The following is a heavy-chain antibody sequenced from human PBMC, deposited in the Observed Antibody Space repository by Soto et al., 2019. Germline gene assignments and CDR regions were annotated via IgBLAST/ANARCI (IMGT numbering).Heavy chain of an antibody. V-gene: IGHV1-69*13. J-gene: IGHJ4*02. CDR3: ARDPAFGPYSGSYFDY. Sequence: SVKVSCKASGGTFSSYAISGVRQAPGQGLEWMGGIIPIFGTANYAQKFQGRVTITADESTSTAYMELSSLRSEDTAVYYCARDPAFGPYSGSYFDYWGQGTLVTVSS. CDR1: GGTFSSYA. CDR2: IIPIFGTA. D-gene: IGHD1-26*01.